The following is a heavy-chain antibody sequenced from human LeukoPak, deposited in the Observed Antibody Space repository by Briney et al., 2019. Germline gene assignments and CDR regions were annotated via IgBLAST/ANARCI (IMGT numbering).Heavy chain of an antibody. D-gene: IGHD6-19*01. V-gene: IGHV1-46*01. CDR3: ARDLVAGTLYYYYYGMDV. CDR1: GYTFTSYY. J-gene: IGHJ6*02. CDR2: INPSGGST. Sequence: ASVKVSCKASGYTFTSYYMHWVRQAPGQGLEWMGIINPSGGSTSYAQKFQGRVTMTRDTSTSTVYMELSGLRSEDTAVYYCARDLVAGTLYYYYYGMDVWGQGTTVTVSS.